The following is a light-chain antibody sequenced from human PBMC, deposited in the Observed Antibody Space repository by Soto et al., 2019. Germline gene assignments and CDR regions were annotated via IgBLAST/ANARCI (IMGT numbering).Light chain of an antibody. CDR2: DAS. CDR3: QHRNNWQWT. Sequence: EIVLTQSASTLSWSAGERATLSWRASHSVSSYLAWYQQKTDQAPRLLIYDASNRATGIPARFSGSLYGTDFNLTISSLQSEDFAVYYCQHRNNWQWTFGQGTKVDIK. V-gene: IGKV3-11*01. CDR1: HSVSSY. J-gene: IGKJ1*01.